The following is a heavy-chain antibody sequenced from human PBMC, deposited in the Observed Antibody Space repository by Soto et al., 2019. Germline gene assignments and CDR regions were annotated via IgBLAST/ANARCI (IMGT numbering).Heavy chain of an antibody. CDR3: ARSQGSSTSLEIYYYYYYGMDV. V-gene: IGHV1-69*01. D-gene: IGHD2-2*01. Sequence: QVQLVQSGAEVKKPGSSVKVSCKASGGTFSSYAISWVXQAPGQGLEWMGGIIPISETTNYAQKFQGRVTITADESKSTAXMELSSLKSEDTAVYYCARSQGSSTSLEIYYYYYYGMDVWGQGTTVTVSS. CDR1: GGTFSSYA. J-gene: IGHJ6*02. CDR2: IIPISETT.